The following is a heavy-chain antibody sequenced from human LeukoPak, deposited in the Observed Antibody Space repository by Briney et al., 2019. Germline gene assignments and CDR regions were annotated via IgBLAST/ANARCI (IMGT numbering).Heavy chain of an antibody. CDR2: IYHSGYT. D-gene: IGHD3-16*01. CDR3: ARDMNPTHYFDY. J-gene: IGHJ4*02. Sequence: ASETLSLTCNVSGYSISSGYYWAWIRQAPGKGLEWIGSIYHSGYTHYNPSLKGRVTISVDTSKNDFSLRLSSVAAADTAIYYCARDMNPTHYFDYWGQGTLVTVSS. V-gene: IGHV4-38-2*02. CDR1: GYSISSGYY.